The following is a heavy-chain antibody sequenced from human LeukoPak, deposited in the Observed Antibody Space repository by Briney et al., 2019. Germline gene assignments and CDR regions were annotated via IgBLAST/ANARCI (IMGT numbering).Heavy chain of an antibody. CDR3: ARALSGELFDY. Sequence: GGSLRLSCAASGFTFSSYDMHWVRQATGEGLEWVSAIGTAGDTYYPGSVKGRFTISRENAKNSLYLQMNSLRAEDTAVYYCARALSGELFDYWGQGTLVTVSS. J-gene: IGHJ4*02. CDR1: GFTFSSYD. D-gene: IGHD1-7*01. CDR2: IGTAGDT. V-gene: IGHV3-13*01.